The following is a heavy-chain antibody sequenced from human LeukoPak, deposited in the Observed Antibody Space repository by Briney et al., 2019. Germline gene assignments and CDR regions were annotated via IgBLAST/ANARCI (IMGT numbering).Heavy chain of an antibody. Sequence: AGGSLRLSRAASGFTFSNYGMHWVRQAPGKGLEWVALIRYDGSHISYADSVKGRFTISRDNSKNTLYLQLKSLRTEDTAVYYCATQYSGWSAFDYWGQGTLVTVSS. D-gene: IGHD5-12*01. V-gene: IGHV3-30*02. CDR1: GFTFSNYG. CDR2: IRYDGSHI. CDR3: ATQYSGWSAFDY. J-gene: IGHJ4*02.